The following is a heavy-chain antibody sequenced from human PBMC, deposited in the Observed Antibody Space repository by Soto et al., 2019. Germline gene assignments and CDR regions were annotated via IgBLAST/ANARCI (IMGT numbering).Heavy chain of an antibody. CDR2: IRGSGDGT. D-gene: IGHD4-17*01. CDR3: TRDPNGDYIGAFAF. CDR1: KFIFSTYA. J-gene: IGHJ3*01. Sequence: EVQVLESGGGSIQPGGSLSLSCTTSKFIFSTYAMTWVRQAPGEGMEWVSSIRGSGDGTSYADSVRGRFTISRDNSKNTLYLRMNSLRVEDTAVNYCTRDPNGDYIGAFAFWVQGMLVTAAS. V-gene: IGHV3-23*01.